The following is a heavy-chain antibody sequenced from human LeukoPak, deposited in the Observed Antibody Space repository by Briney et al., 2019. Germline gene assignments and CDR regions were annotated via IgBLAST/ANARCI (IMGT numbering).Heavy chain of an antibody. V-gene: IGHV3-21*01. Sequence: GGSLRLSCAASGLTSSSYSMNWVRQAPGKGLEWVSSISSSSSYIYYADSVKGRFTISRDNAKNSLYLQMNSLRAEDTAVYYCARDGGNWYYDSSGFPGGYWGQGTLVTVSS. CDR2: ISSSSSYI. J-gene: IGHJ4*02. CDR1: GLTSSSYS. D-gene: IGHD3-22*01. CDR3: ARDGGNWYYDSSGFPGGY.